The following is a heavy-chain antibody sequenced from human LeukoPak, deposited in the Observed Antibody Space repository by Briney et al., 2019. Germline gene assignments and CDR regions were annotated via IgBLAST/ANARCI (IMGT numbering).Heavy chain of an antibody. J-gene: IGHJ4*02. Sequence: NTSETLSLTCTVSGGSISSSSYFWGWVRQPPGKGLEWIGTIYYSGSAYYNPSLKSRVTMSVGTSKSQFSLRLSSVTAADTAVYYCARTLSSSWYGDFDYWGQGTLVTVSS. CDR2: IYYSGSA. V-gene: IGHV4-39*01. CDR1: GGSISSSSYF. D-gene: IGHD6-13*01. CDR3: ARTLSSSWYGDFDY.